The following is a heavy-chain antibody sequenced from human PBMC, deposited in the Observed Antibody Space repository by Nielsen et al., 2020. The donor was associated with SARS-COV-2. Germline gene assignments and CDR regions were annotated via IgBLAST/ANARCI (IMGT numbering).Heavy chain of an antibody. D-gene: IGHD2-21*01. V-gene: IGHV4-31*03. Sequence: LRLSCTVSGGSISSGGYYWSWIRQHSGKGLEWIGYIYYSGSAYYNPSLKSRVTISVDTSKNQFSLKLSSVTAADTAVYYCARDKTVANSGVDYWGQGTLVTVSS. CDR1: GGSISSGGYY. J-gene: IGHJ4*02. CDR2: IYYSGSA. CDR3: ARDKTVANSGVDY.